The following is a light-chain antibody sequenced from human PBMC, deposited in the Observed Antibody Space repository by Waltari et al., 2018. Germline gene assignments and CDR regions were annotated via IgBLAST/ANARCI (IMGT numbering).Light chain of an antibody. CDR2: NND. J-gene: IGLJ3*02. Sequence: QSVLTQPPSASGTPGQRVTISCSGSSSNIGGYPVHWYQQLPGTAPKLLIYNNDQRPSGVPDRFSGSKSGTSASLAISGLQSEDEADYYCAAWDDSRNGPVFGGGTKLPVL. CDR1: SSNIGGYP. V-gene: IGLV1-44*01. CDR3: AAWDDSRNGPV.